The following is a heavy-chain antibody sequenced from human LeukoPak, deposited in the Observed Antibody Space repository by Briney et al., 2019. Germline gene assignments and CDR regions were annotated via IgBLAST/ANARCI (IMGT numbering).Heavy chain of an antibody. CDR2: IIPILGIA. J-gene: IGHJ5*02. CDR1: GGTFSSYA. CDR3: ARDPLGENWFDP. V-gene: IGHV1-69*04. D-gene: IGHD3-16*01. Sequence: SVKVSYKASGGTFSSYAISWVRQAPGQGLEWMGRIIPILGIANYAQKFQGRVTITADKSTSTAYMELSSLRSEDTAVYYCARDPLGENWFDPWGQGTLVTVSS.